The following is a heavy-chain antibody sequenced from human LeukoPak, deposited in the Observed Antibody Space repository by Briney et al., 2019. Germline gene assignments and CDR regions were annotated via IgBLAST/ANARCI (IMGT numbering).Heavy chain of an antibody. J-gene: IGHJ4*02. D-gene: IGHD3-10*01. Sequence: GASVKVSCKASGGTFSSYAISWVRQAPGQGLEWMGGIIPIFGTANYAQKFQGRVTITADESTSTAYMELSSLRSEDTAVYYCARVITMVRGAHQPFDYWGQGTLVTVSS. CDR1: GGTFSSYA. V-gene: IGHV1-69*13. CDR3: ARVITMVRGAHQPFDY. CDR2: IIPIFGTA.